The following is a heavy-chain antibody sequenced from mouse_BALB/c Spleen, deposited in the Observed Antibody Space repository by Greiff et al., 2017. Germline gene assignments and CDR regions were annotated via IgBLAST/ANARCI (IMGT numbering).Heavy chain of an antibody. CDR2: IWAGGST. D-gene: IGHD2-3*01. J-gene: IGHJ4*01. CDR1: GFSLTSYG. V-gene: IGHV2-9*02. CDR3: AIYDYDAMDY. Sequence: QVQLQQAGPGLVAPSQSLSITCTVSGFSLTSYGVHWVRQPPGKGLEWLGVIWAGGSTNYNSALMSRLSISKDNSKSQVFLKMNSLQTDDTAMYYCAIYDYDAMDYWGQGTSVTVSS.